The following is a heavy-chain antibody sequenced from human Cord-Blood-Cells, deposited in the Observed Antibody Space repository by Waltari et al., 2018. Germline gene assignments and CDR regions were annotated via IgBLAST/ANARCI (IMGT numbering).Heavy chain of an antibody. Sequence: EVQLVESGGGLVQPGGSLRLSCAASGFTFSSYEMNWVRQAPGKGLEWVSYISSSGSTIYYADSVKGRCTISRDNAKNSLYLQMNSLRAEDTAVYYCARGYSGYDSDYWGQGTLVTVSS. CDR2: ISSSGSTI. CDR1: GFTFSSYE. J-gene: IGHJ4*02. CDR3: ARGYSGYDSDY. V-gene: IGHV3-48*03. D-gene: IGHD5-12*01.